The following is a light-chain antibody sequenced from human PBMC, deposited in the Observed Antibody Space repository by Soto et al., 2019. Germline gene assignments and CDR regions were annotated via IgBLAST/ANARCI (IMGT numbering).Light chain of an antibody. CDR3: QQYGSSSWT. Sequence: EIVFAPSPGTLSLSPGERYPLSCRASQSVSSSYLAWYQQQHGQGPRXXIYGASSRATGIPDRFSGSGSGKDGTITISRLETEDFEVYDGQQYGSSSWTFGQGTKVDI. CDR2: GAS. J-gene: IGKJ1*01. CDR1: QSVSSSY. V-gene: IGKV3-20*01.